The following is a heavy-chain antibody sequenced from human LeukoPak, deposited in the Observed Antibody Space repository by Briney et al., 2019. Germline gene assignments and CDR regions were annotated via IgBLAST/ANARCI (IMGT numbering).Heavy chain of an antibody. V-gene: IGHV3-48*03. J-gene: IGHJ4*02. CDR1: GFTFSSYE. CDR3: ARDQGDGYIDY. Sequence: GGSLRLSCAASGFTFSSYEMNWVRQAPGKGLEWVSYISSSGSTIYYADSVKGRFTISRDNAKNSLYLQMNSLRAEDTAVYYCARDQGDGYIDYWGQGTLVTVSS. D-gene: IGHD6-13*01. CDR2: ISSSGSTI.